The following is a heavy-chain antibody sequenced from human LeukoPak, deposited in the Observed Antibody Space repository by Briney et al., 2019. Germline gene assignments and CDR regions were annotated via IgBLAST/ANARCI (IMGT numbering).Heavy chain of an antibody. D-gene: IGHD3-16*01. J-gene: IGHJ5*02. CDR2: IYTSGST. CDR1: GGSISSGSYY. CDR3: ARVPLGGNWFDP. Sequence: SQTLSLTCTVSGGSISSGSYYWSWIRQPAGKGLEWIGRIYTSGSTNYNPSLKSRVTISVDTSKNQFSLKLSSVTAADTAVYYCARVPLGGNWFDPWGQGTLVTVSS. V-gene: IGHV4-61*02.